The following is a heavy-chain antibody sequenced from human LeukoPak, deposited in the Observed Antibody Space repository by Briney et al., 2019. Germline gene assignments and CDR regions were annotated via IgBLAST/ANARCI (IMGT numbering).Heavy chain of an antibody. CDR1: GYTFTTYY. D-gene: IGHD3-10*01. V-gene: IGHV1-46*01. Sequence: ASVKVSCKASGYTFTTYYMHWVRQAPGQGLEWMGTINPRGGSTTYAQKFQGRVSMTRDMSTSTVYMDLSSLRSEDTAVYYCARGDGFKYYYYYYMDVWGKGTTVTISS. J-gene: IGHJ6*03. CDR3: ARGDGFKYYYYYYMDV. CDR2: INPRGGST.